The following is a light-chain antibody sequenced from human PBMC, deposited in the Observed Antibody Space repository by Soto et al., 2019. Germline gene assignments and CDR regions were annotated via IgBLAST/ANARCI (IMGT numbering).Light chain of an antibody. CDR2: GAS. V-gene: IGKV3-15*01. Sequence: EIVMRQSPETLSVSPGERATLSCRASQSVYSDLVWYQQKPGQAPRLLIYGASTRATGIPARFSGSGYGTEVTLTINSLQYEDSVVYDCQQYNNWLTFGGGTKVEIK. CDR1: QSVYSD. J-gene: IGKJ4*01. CDR3: QQYNNWLT.